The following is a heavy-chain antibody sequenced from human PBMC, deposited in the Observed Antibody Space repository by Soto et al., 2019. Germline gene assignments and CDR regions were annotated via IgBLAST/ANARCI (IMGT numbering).Heavy chain of an antibody. CDR3: ARHDSSGWLDAFDI. Sequence: SETLSLTCTVSGDSVRNQYWSWIRRPPGRGLEWIGYIYRSGSTNYNPSLKSRVTISVDTSKNQFSLKLSSVTAADTAVYYCARHDSSGWLDAFDIWGQGTMVTVSS. V-gene: IGHV4-4*09. CDR1: GDSVRNQY. J-gene: IGHJ3*02. CDR2: IYRSGST. D-gene: IGHD6-19*01.